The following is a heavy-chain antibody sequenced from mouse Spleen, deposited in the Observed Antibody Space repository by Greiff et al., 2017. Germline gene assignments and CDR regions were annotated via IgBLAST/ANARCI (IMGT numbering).Heavy chain of an antibody. CDR1: GYTFTDYY. Sequence: EVQLQQSGPVLVKPGASVKMSCKASGYTFTDYYMNWVKQSHGKSLEWIGVINPYNGGTSYNQKFKGKATLTVDKSSSTAYMELNSLTSEDSAVYYCARGHYGRHFDVWGAGTTVTVSS. D-gene: IGHD1-1*01. CDR3: ARGHYGRHFDV. CDR2: INPYNGGT. V-gene: IGHV1-19*01. J-gene: IGHJ1*01.